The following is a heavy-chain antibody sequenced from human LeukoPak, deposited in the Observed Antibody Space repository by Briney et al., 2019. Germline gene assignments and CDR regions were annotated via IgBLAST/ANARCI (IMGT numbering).Heavy chain of an antibody. CDR2: ISGSGGST. V-gene: IGHV3-23*01. J-gene: IGHJ3*02. Sequence: GGSLRLSCAASGFTFSSYAMSWVRQAPGKGLEWVSAISGSGGSTYYADSVKGRFTISRDNSKNTLYLQMNSLRAEDTAVYYCAKPITMVRGVIIGDAFDIWGQGTMVTVSS. CDR1: GFTFSSYA. D-gene: IGHD3-10*01. CDR3: AKPITMVRGVIIGDAFDI.